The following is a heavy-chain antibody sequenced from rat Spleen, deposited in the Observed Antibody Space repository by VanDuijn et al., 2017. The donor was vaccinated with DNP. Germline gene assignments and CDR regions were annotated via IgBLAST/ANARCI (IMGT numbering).Heavy chain of an antibody. CDR1: GFTFSDYY. Sequence: EVQLVESGGGLVQPGRSLKLSCAASGFTFSDYYLAWVRQAPKKGLEWVATISTSGGTTYYRDSVQGRFTISRDNAKSTLYLQMDSLRSEDTATYYCARHPPGTTPFAYWGQGTLVTVSS. D-gene: IGHD1-4*01. V-gene: IGHV5-25*01. CDR3: ARHPPGTTPFAY. CDR2: ISTSGGTT. J-gene: IGHJ3*01.